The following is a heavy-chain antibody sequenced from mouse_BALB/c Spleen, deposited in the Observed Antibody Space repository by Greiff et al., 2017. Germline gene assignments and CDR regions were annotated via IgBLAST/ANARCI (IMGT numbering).Heavy chain of an antibody. V-gene: IGHV5-6-5*01. CDR2: ISSGGST. CDR1: GFTFSSYA. J-gene: IGHJ4*01. CDR3: ARGGGYYGNLYYAMDY. D-gene: IGHD2-1*01. Sequence: EVMLVESGGGLVKPGGSLKLSCAASGFTFSSYAMSWVRQTPEKRLEWVASISSGGSTYYPDSVKGRFTISRDNARNILYLQMSSLRSEDTAMYYCARGGGYYGNLYYAMDYCGQGTSVTVSS.